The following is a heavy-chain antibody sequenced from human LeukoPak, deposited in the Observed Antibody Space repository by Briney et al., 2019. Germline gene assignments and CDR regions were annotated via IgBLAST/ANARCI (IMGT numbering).Heavy chain of an antibody. Sequence: SETLSLTCAVYGGSFSGYYWSWIREPPRKGLEWIGEINHSGSTNYNPSLKSRVTISVDTSKNQFSLKLSSVTAADTAVYYCARAAIKYSGYDGRFDPWGQGTLVTVSS. J-gene: IGHJ5*02. V-gene: IGHV4-34*01. CDR3: ARAAIKYSGYDGRFDP. CDR2: INHSGST. CDR1: GGSFSGYY. D-gene: IGHD5-12*01.